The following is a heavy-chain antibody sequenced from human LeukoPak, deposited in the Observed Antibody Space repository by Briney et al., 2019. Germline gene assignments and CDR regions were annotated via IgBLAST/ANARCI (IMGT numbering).Heavy chain of an antibody. CDR3: ARGQQLHFTLNWFDP. D-gene: IGHD6-13*01. CDR1: GYTFTSYD. CDR2: MNPNSGNT. Sequence: GASVKVSCKASGYTFTSYDINWERQATGQGLEWMGWMNPNSGNTGYAQKFQGRVTMTRNTSISTAYMELSSLRSEDTAVYYCARGQQLHFTLNWFDPWGQGTLVTVSS. J-gene: IGHJ5*02. V-gene: IGHV1-8*01.